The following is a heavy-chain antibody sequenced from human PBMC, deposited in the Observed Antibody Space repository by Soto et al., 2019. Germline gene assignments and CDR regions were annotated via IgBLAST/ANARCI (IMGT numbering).Heavy chain of an antibody. Sequence: QLQLQESGPGLVKPSETLSLTCTVSGGSISSSSYYWGWIRQPPGKGLEWIGSIYYSGSTYYHPALKSRVTISVDTSKNQFSLKLSSVTAADTAVYYCARRSDYYDSSGYYYVFAFDIWGQGTMVTVSS. CDR2: IYYSGST. V-gene: IGHV4-39*01. D-gene: IGHD3-22*01. J-gene: IGHJ3*02. CDR1: GGSISSSSYY. CDR3: ARRSDYYDSSGYYYVFAFDI.